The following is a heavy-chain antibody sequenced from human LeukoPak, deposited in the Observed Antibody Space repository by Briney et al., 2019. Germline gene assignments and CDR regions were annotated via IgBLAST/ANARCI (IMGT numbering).Heavy chain of an antibody. J-gene: IGHJ5*02. Sequence: SETLSLTCAVYGGSFSGYYWSWIRQPPGKGLEWIGEINHSGSTNYNPSLKSRVTISVDTSKNQFSLKLSSVTAADTAVYYCVRLGLQLWYHWFDPWGQGTLVTVSS. CDR2: INHSGST. V-gene: IGHV4-34*01. D-gene: IGHD5-18*01. CDR1: GGSFSGYY. CDR3: VRLGLQLWYHWFDP.